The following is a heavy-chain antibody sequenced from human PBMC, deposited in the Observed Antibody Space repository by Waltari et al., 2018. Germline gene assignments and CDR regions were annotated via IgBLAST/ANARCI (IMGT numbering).Heavy chain of an antibody. Sequence: QLQLQESGPGLVKPSETLSLTCTVSGGSISSSSYYWGWIRQPPGKGLAWIGSLYYSRSNYDNPLLKSGVIIAVETSKNQFSLKMSAVTAAETAVYYCARDREYQGSNWFDPWGQGTLVTVSS. CDR3: ARDREYQGSNWFDP. V-gene: IGHV4-39*07. CDR2: LYYSRSN. CDR1: GGSISSSSYY. D-gene: IGHD3-10*01. J-gene: IGHJ5*02.